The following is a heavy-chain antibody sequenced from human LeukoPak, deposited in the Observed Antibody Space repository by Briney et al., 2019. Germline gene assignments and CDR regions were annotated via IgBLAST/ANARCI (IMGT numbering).Heavy chain of an antibody. CDR2: ISDTGVGT. CDR1: GFTFSSYA. J-gene: IGHJ6*02. Sequence: GGSLRLSCAASGFTFSSYAMNWVRQAPGKGLEWVSVISDTGVGTYYADSVKGRFTISRDNSKNTMYLQVSSLRAEDTAVYYCAKRTAVAINSYFYYSMDVWGQGTTVTVSS. D-gene: IGHD6-19*01. V-gene: IGHV3-23*01. CDR3: AKRTAVAINSYFYYSMDV.